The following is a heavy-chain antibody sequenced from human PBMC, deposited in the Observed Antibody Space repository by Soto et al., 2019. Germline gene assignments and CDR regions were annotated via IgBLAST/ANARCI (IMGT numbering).Heavy chain of an antibody. D-gene: IGHD6-13*01. J-gene: IGHJ4*02. V-gene: IGHV1-2*02. CDR1: GYTFTGYY. CDR3: ARDISSGIAADY. Sequence: SVKVSCKASGYTFTGYYMHWVRQAPVQGLEWMGWINPNSGGTNYAQKFQGRVTMTRDTSISTAYMELSRLRSDDTAVYYCARDISSGIAADYWGQGTLVTVSS. CDR2: INPNSGGT.